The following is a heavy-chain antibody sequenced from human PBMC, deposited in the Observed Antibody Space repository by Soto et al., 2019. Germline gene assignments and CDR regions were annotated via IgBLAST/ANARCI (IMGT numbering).Heavy chain of an antibody. CDR2: ITHRGDYT. CDR3: ARELDGIDV. V-gene: IGHV3-11*05. Sequence: QVQLVESGGGLVKPGGSLRLSCAASGLTFSDYYMSWIRQAPGKGLEWVPYITHRGDYTKYAGSVLGRFTISRDNAKNSLYLQMNSLRAEDTAVYYCARELDGIDVWGQGTTVIVSS. J-gene: IGHJ6*02. CDR1: GLTFSDYY.